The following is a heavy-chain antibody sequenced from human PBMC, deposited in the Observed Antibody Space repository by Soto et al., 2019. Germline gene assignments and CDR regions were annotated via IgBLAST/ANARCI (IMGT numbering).Heavy chain of an antibody. D-gene: IGHD5-12*01. CDR2: ISYDGSNK. Sequence: PGGSLRLSCAASGFTFSSYAMHWVRQAPGKGLEWVAVISYDGSNKYYADSVKGRFTISRDKSKNTLYLQMNSLRAEDTALYYCARDEGRDGYADLDYWGQGSLVTVSS. V-gene: IGHV3-30-3*01. J-gene: IGHJ4*02. CDR3: ARDEGRDGYADLDY. CDR1: GFTFSSYA.